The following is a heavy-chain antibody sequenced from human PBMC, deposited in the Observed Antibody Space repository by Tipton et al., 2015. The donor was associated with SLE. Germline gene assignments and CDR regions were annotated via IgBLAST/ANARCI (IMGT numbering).Heavy chain of an antibody. V-gene: IGHV3-9*01. CDR1: GFTFDDYA. D-gene: IGHD3-3*01. J-gene: IGHJ3*02. Sequence: LSLTCAASGFTFDDYAMNWVRQAPGKGLEWVSGISWNSGSIGYADSVKGRFTISRDNAKNSLYLQMNSLRAEDTALYYCAKDNGLEWATDAFDIWGQGTMVTVSS. CDR3: AKDNGLEWATDAFDI. CDR2: ISWNSGSI.